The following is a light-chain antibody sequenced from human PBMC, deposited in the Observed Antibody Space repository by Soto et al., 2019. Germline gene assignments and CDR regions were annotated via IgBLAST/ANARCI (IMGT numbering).Light chain of an antibody. J-gene: IGKJ2*01. Sequence: EIVLTQSPGTLSLSPGERATLSCRASQSVASNYLAWYQQKPGQTPRLLIYGASSRATDIPDRFSGSGSGTDFTLNISSLEPEDLAVYYCQQYGISPPYTFGQGTKLEIK. V-gene: IGKV3-20*01. CDR3: QQYGISPPYT. CDR2: GAS. CDR1: QSVASNY.